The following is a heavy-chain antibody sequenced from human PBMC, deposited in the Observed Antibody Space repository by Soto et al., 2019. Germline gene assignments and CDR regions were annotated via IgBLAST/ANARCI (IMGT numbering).Heavy chain of an antibody. D-gene: IGHD2-2*03. V-gene: IGHV3-33*01. CDR3: ASEFDGSGRYFDY. CDR1: GFFFSTYG. J-gene: IGHJ4*02. Sequence: GGSLRLSCAASGFFFSTYGMNWVRQAPGKGLEWVALIWSHGNAERYADSVRGRFTISRDNSKNTLYLQMNSLRAEDTAVYYCASEFDGSGRYFDYWGERTMITVYS. CDR2: IWSHGNAE.